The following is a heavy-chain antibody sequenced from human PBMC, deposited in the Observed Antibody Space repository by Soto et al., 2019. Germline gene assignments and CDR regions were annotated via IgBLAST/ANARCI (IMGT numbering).Heavy chain of an antibody. CDR3: ARAPRYSSSYAPFDY. CDR2: INSDGSST. J-gene: IGHJ4*02. CDR1: GFTFSSYW. D-gene: IGHD6-6*01. Sequence: GGSLRLSCAASGFTFSSYWMHWVRQAPGKGLVWVSRINSDGSSTSYADSVKGRFTISRDNAKNTLYLQMNSLRAEDTAVYYCARAPRYSSSYAPFDYWGQGTLVTVSS. V-gene: IGHV3-74*01.